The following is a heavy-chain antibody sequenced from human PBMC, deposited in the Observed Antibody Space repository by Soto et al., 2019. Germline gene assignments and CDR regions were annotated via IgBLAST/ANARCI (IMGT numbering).Heavy chain of an antibody. Sequence: QVQLQESGPGLVKPSQTLSLTCTVSGGSISSGGYYWSWIRQHPGKGLEWIGYIYYSGSTYYNPSLKSRSTISVDTSKSQFYLKLSSVTAADTAVYYCARVSDTEHTIGGVNGMDVWGQGTTVTVSS. CDR2: IYYSGST. J-gene: IGHJ6*02. D-gene: IGHD3-16*01. CDR1: GGSISSGGYY. V-gene: IGHV4-31*03. CDR3: ARVSDTEHTIGGVNGMDV.